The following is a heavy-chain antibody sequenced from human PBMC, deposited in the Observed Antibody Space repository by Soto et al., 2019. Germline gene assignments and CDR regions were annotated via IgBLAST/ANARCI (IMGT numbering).Heavy chain of an antibody. V-gene: IGHV1-18*01. CDR3: ARALRADPDDYSIPLFDY. Sequence: QVQLVQSGAEVKKPGASVKVSCKASGYTFISYGISWVRQAPGQGLEWMGWISAYNGNTNYAQKLQGRVTMTTDTSTSTAYMELRSLRSDDTAVYYCARALRADPDDYSIPLFDYWGQGTLVTVSS. D-gene: IGHD4-4*01. CDR2: ISAYNGNT. CDR1: GYTFISYG. J-gene: IGHJ4*02.